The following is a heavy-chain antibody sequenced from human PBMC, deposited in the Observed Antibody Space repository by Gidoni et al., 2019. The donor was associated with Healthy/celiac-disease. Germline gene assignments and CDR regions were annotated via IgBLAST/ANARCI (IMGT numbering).Heavy chain of an antibody. V-gene: IGHV3-33*01. D-gene: IGHD5-12*01. J-gene: IGHJ4*02. CDR1: GFTFSSYG. CDR3: AREKIRGYSGYHLGN. Sequence: QVQLVESGGGVVQPGRSLRLSCAASGFTFSSYGMHWVRQAPGKGLEWVAVIWYDGSNKYYADSVKGRFTISRDNSKNTLYLQMNSLRAEDTAVYYCAREKIRGYSGYHLGNWGQGTLVTVSS. CDR2: IWYDGSNK.